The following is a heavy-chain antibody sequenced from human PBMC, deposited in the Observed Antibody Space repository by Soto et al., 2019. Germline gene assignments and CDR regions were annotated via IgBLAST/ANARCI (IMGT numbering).Heavy chain of an antibody. D-gene: IGHD6-13*01. CDR3: ANSCVSSWPHYYYYGMDV. CDR2: ISYDGSNK. CDR1: GFTFSSYG. Sequence: PGGSLRLSCAASGFTFSSYGMHWVRQAPGKGLEWVAVISYDGSNKYYADSVKGRFTISRDNSKNTLYLQMNSLRAEDTAVYYCANSCVSSWPHYYYYGMDVWGQGTTVTVSS. V-gene: IGHV3-30*18. J-gene: IGHJ6*02.